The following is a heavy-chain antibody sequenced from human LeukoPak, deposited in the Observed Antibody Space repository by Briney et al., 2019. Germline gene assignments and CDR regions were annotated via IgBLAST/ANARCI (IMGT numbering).Heavy chain of an antibody. CDR2: ISSSSSYI. CDR3: ARDRPQVVPAAKGTNYYNGMDV. J-gene: IGHJ6*02. Sequence: GGSLRLSCAASGFTFSSYAMSRVRQAPGKGLEWVSSISSSSSYIYYADSVKGRFTISRDNAKNSLYLQMNSLRAEDTAVYYCARDRPQVVPAAKGTNYYNGMDVWGQGTTVTVSS. V-gene: IGHV3-21*01. D-gene: IGHD2-2*01. CDR1: GFTFSSYA.